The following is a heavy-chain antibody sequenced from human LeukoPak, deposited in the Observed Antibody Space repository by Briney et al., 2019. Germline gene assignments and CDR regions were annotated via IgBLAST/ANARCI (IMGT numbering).Heavy chain of an antibody. CDR2: IIPIFGTA. CDR3: LASPGYCSSTSCYMIDY. CDR1: GGTFSSYA. V-gene: IGHV1-69*01. D-gene: IGHD2-2*02. J-gene: IGHJ4*02. Sequence: ASVKVSCKASGGTFSSYAISWVRQAPGQGLEWMGGIIPIFGTANYAQKFQGRVTITADESTSTAYIELSSLRSEDTAVYYCLASPGYCSSTSCYMIDYWGQGTLVTVSS.